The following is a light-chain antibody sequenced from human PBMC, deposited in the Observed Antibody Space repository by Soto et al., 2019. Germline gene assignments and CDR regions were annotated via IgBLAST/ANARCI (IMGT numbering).Light chain of an antibody. J-gene: IGLJ3*02. CDR1: TGAVTSGHF. V-gene: IGLV7-46*01. CDR3: WLSYNDDRV. Sequence: QAVVTQEPSVTVSPGGTVTLTCGSSTGAVTSGHFPYWFQQKPGQAPRTLIYEVSNTYSWTPARFSGSLLGGKAALTLSGAQPEDEADYYCWLSYNDDRVFGGGTKVTVL. CDR2: EVS.